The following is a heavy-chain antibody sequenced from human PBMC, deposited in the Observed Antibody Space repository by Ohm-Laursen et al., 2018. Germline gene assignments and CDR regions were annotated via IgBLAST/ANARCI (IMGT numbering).Heavy chain of an antibody. CDR1: GGSFSGYY. CDR2: IYSGGST. D-gene: IGHD5-18*01. J-gene: IGHJ6*02. CDR3: ATGGTAMAIDYYYGMDV. V-gene: IGHV3-66*01. Sequence: LSLTCAVYGGSFSGYYWSWVRQAPGKGLEWVSVIYSGGSTYYADSVKGRFTISRDNSKNTLYLQMNSLRAEDTAVYYCATGGTAMAIDYYYGMDVWGQGTTVTVSS.